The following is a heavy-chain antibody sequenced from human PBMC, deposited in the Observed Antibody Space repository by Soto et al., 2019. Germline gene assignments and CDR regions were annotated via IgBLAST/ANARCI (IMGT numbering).Heavy chain of an antibody. D-gene: IGHD3-10*01. CDR3: ARGVGLGYYYYHMDI. V-gene: IGHV4-61*01. CDR2: IYYSGSA. J-gene: IGHJ6*02. CDR1: GGSVSNISDY. Sequence: PSETLSLTCTVSGGSVSNISDYWSWVRQPPGKGLEWIGYIYYSGSADYNPSLGSRVTISLDTSKNQFSLKLRSVTTADTAVYYCARGVGLGYYYYHMDIWGQGTTVTVSS.